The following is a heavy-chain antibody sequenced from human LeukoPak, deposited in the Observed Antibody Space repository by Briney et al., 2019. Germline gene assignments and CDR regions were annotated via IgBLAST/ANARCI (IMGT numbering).Heavy chain of an antibody. Sequence: PGGSLRLSCAASGFTFSYAWMSWVRQAPGKGLEWVGRIKSKTDGGTTDYGAIVKGRFTISRDDSKNTLYLQMNGLKTEDTAVYYCTTVGYQLPNEYLQHWGQGTLVTVSS. D-gene: IGHD2-2*01. CDR3: TTVGYQLPNEYLQH. V-gene: IGHV3-15*01. CDR2: IKSKTDGGTT. J-gene: IGHJ1*01. CDR1: GFTFSYAW.